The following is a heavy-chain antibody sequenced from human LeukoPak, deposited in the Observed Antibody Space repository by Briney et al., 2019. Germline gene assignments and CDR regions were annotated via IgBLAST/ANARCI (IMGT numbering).Heavy chain of an antibody. J-gene: IGHJ2*01. V-gene: IGHV3-53*01. CDR3: TREKSVVVPSSYYYFDV. CDR2: IYSDGST. Sequence: SGGSLRLSCAASGFGVSDNYMSWVRQAPGKGLEWVSLIYSDGSTYYADSVKGRFTISRDNSKNTLYLQMDSLRVEDTAVYFCTREKSVVVPSSYYYFDVWGRGTLVTVAS. CDR1: GFGVSDNY. D-gene: IGHD3-22*01.